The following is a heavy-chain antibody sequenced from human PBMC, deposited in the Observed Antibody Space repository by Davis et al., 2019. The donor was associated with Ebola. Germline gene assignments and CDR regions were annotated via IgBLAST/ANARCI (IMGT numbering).Heavy chain of an antibody. V-gene: IGHV6-1*01. CDR1: GDSVSSGG. Sequence: HSQTLSLTCAIPGDSVSSGGWNWIRQSPSRGLEWLGRTYYTSKWHNDYGESVKSRITINPDTSKNQLSLQLNSVTPEDTAVYYCVRGWGRSGLDVWSQGTTVTVSS. J-gene: IGHJ6*02. CDR3: VRGWGRSGLDV. D-gene: IGHD3-16*01. CDR2: TYYTSKWHN.